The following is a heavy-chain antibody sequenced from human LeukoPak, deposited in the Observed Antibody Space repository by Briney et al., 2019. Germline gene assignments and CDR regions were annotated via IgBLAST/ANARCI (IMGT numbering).Heavy chain of an antibody. V-gene: IGHV4-59*08. D-gene: IGHD3-10*01. CDR3: ATLTYGSGSYYNP. J-gene: IGHJ5*02. CDR2: IYYSGST. CDR1: GGSISGYY. Sequence: PSETLSLTCTVSGGSISGYYWSWIRQPPGKGLEWIGYIYYSGSTNYNPSLKSRVTISVDTSKNQFSLKLSSVTAADTAVYYCATLTYGSGSYYNPWGQGTLVTVSS.